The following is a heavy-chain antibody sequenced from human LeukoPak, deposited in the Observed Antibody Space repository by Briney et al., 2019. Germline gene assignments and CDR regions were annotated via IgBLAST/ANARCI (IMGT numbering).Heavy chain of an antibody. CDR1: GGTFSSYA. D-gene: IGHD5-24*01. J-gene: IGHJ6*02. Sequence: SVKVSCKASGGTFSSYAISWVRQAPGQGLEWMGGIIPIFGTANYAQKFQGRVTITADESTSTAYMELSSLRSEDAAVYYCARDRLATISDYYYYGMDVWGQGTTVTVSS. CDR3: ARDRLATISDYYYYGMDV. V-gene: IGHV1-69*13. CDR2: IIPIFGTA.